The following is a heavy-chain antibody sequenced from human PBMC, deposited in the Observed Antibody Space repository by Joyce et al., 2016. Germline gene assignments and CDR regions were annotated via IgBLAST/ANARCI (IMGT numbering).Heavy chain of an antibody. CDR2: ISHDGSNK. V-gene: IGHV3-30*04. Sequence: QEQLVESGGGVVQPGRSLRLSCAASGFTLSNNAMHWVRQAPGKGLEWVETISHDGSNKYYADPLKGRITISRDNPKITLYLQMNSLRPDDTAVYYCARVTVFLGRSFDIWGQGTMVTVSS. CDR3: ARVTVFLGRSFDI. J-gene: IGHJ3*02. CDR1: GFTLSNNA. D-gene: IGHD2-8*01.